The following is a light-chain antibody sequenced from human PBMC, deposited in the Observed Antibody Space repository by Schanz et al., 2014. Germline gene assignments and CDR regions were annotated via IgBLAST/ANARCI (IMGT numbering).Light chain of an antibody. J-gene: IGKJ1*01. Sequence: ENVLTQSPDTLSLSPGERATLSCRATQSVNSNYFAWYQHKPGQAPRLLIYGVSTRATGIPARFSGSGSGTEFTLTISSLQSEDFAVYYCQQYDNWPWTFGQGTKVEIK. CDR1: QSVNSN. V-gene: IGKV3-15*01. CDR2: GVS. CDR3: QQYDNWPWT.